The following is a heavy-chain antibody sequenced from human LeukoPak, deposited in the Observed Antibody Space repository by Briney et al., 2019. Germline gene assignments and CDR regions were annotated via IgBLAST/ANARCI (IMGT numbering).Heavy chain of an antibody. CDR1: GGSINSYY. J-gene: IGHJ4*02. V-gene: IGHV4-59*01. CDR2: IFCSGSTTYS. Sequence: SETLSLTCTVSGGSINSYYWSWIRQPPGMGLEWIGYIFCSGSTTYSKYNPSLKSRVTISVDTSKNQFSLRLTSVTAADTAVYYCAALVGPTKAIDYWGQGTLVTVSS. D-gene: IGHD1-26*01. CDR3: AALVGPTKAIDY.